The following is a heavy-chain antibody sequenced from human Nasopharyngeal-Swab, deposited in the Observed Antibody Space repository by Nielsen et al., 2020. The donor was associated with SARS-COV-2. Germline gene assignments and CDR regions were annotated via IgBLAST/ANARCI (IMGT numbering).Heavy chain of an antibody. D-gene: IGHD2-2*01. V-gene: IGHV4-34*01. CDR2: INHSGST. Sequence: WIRQPPGKGLEWIGEINHSGSTNYNPSLKSRVTISVDTSKNQFSLKLSSVTAADTAVYYCARGGGRVVVVPAARVRSYYYGMDVWGQGTTVTVSS. CDR3: ARGGGRVVVVPAARVRSYYYGMDV. J-gene: IGHJ6*02.